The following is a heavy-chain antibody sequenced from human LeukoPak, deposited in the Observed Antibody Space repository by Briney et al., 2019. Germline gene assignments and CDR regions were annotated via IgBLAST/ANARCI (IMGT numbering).Heavy chain of an antibody. CDR2: IYENGGTT. J-gene: IGHJ4*02. D-gene: IGHD3-22*01. Sequence: GGSLRLSCVGSGFTFRSHAMSWVRQAPEKGLEFVSGIYENGGTTYYADSVKGRFTISRDNSKNTLYVQVNSLGTEDTAAYYCAKGSYYDSSGSFYSDYWGQGTLVTVSS. CDR3: AKGSYYDSSGSFYSDY. V-gene: IGHV3-23*01. CDR1: GFTFRSHA.